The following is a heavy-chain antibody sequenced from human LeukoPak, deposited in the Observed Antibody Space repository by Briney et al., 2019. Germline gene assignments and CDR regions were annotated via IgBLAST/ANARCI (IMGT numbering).Heavy chain of an antibody. CDR2: INPNSGGT. Sequence: ASVKVSCKASGYTFTGYYMHWVRQAPGQGLEWMGRINPNSGGTNYAQKFQGRVTMTRDTSISTAYMELSRLRSDDTAVYYCARTVTPTMVRGVIITLEYFQHWGQGALVTVSS. CDR3: ARTVTPTMVRGVIITLEYFQH. D-gene: IGHD3-10*01. J-gene: IGHJ1*01. CDR1: GYTFTGYY. V-gene: IGHV1-2*06.